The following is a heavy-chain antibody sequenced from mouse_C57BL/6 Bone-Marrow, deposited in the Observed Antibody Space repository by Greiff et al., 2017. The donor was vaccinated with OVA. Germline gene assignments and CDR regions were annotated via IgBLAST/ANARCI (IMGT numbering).Heavy chain of an antibody. CDR2: IYPNSGST. Sequence: QVQLQQPGAELVKPGASVKLSCKASGYTFTSYCMHWVKQRPGQGLEWIGMIYPNSGSTNYNEKFKSKATLTADKSSSTAYMQLSSLTSEDSAVYYCASGVDYYSYFFDDWGQGTTLTVSS. CDR1: GYTFTSYC. J-gene: IGHJ2*01. CDR3: ASGVDYYSYFFDD. D-gene: IGHD2-12*01. V-gene: IGHV1-64*01.